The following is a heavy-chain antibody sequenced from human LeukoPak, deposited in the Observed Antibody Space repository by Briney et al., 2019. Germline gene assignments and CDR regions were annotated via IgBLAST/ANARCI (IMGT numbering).Heavy chain of an antibody. CDR2: INHSGST. Sequence: PSETLSLTCAVYGGSFSGYYWSWIRQPPGKGLEWIGEINHSGSTNYNPSLKSRVTISVDTSKNQFSLKLSSVTAADTAVYYCARGPSSSGMDVWGQGTTVTVYS. D-gene: IGHD6-6*01. CDR1: GGSFSGYY. CDR3: ARGPSSSGMDV. J-gene: IGHJ6*02. V-gene: IGHV4-34*01.